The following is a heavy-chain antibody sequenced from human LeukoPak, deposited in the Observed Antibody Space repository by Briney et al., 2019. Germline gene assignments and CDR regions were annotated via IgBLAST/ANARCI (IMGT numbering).Heavy chain of an antibody. CDR2: IHPGGTI. V-gene: IGHV4-31*03. CDR1: GGPISGYGHS. Sequence: PSETLSLTCTLSGGPISGYGHSWTWTRQHPGEGLEWLGFIHPGGTIYYNPSLSSRLFISADTSNNQMSLKLSFVTAADTAVYYCARGGETAKGGKDWGQGTLVTVSS. CDR3: ARGGETAKGGKD. J-gene: IGHJ4*02. D-gene: IGHD5-18*01.